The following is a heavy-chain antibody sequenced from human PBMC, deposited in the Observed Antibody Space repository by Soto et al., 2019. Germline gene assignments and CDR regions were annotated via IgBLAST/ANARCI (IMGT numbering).Heavy chain of an antibody. CDR3: ARDAPRCSGGSCFDL. V-gene: IGHV3-48*02. J-gene: IGHJ5*02. CDR1: GFTFISYS. CDR2: INSGSTTI. D-gene: IGHD2-15*01. Sequence: EVQLVESGGGLVQPGGSLRLSCAASGFTFISYSMNWVRQAPGKGLEWVSYINSGSTTIYYADSVKGRFTISRDNAKNSLYLQMNSLRDEDTAVYYCARDAPRCSGGSCFDLWGQGTLVTVSS.